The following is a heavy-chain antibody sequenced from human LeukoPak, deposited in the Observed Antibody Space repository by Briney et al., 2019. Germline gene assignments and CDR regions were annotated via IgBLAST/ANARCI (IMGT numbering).Heavy chain of an antibody. V-gene: IGHV3-53*01. CDR1: GFTFSSYN. J-gene: IGHJ4*02. Sequence: GGSLRLSCAASGFTFSSYNMNWVRQAPGKGLEWVSVIYSGGSTYYADSVKGRFTISRDNIKNTVYLQMNNLRAEDTAVYYCARDGDYYESSGYRDWGQGTLVTVSS. D-gene: IGHD3-22*01. CDR2: IYSGGST. CDR3: ARDGDYYESSGYRD.